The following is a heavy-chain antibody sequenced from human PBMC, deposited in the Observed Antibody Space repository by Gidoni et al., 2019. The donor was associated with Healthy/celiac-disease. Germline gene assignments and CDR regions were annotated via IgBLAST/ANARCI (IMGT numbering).Heavy chain of an antibody. CDR1: GFTFSSYS. V-gene: IGHV3-48*02. Sequence: LRLSCAASGFTFSSYSMNWVRQAPGKGLEWVSYISSSSSTIYYADSVKGRFTISRDNAKNSLYLQMNSLRDEDTAVYYCARDSESIAARPYYFDYWGQGTLVTVSS. CDR3: ARDSESIAARPYYFDY. J-gene: IGHJ4*02. D-gene: IGHD6-6*01. CDR2: ISSSSSTI.